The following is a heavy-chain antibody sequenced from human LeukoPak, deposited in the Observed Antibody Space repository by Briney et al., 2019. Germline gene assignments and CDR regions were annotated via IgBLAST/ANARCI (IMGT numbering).Heavy chain of an antibody. CDR2: ISFSVSTK. J-gene: IGHJ4*02. CDR3: AKNVPVSVGATGILDY. Sequence: PGGSLRLSCAASGFTFSDYSMNWVRQAPGKGLEWVSYISFSVSTKYYGDSVKGRFTISRDNSKNTLYLQMNSLRAEDTAVYYCAKNVPVSVGATGILDYWGQGTLVTVSS. CDR1: GFTFSDYS. V-gene: IGHV3-48*01. D-gene: IGHD1-26*01.